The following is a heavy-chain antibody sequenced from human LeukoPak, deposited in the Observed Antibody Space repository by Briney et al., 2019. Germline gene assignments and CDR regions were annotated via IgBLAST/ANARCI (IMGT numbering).Heavy chain of an antibody. CDR1: GFTFSSYA. V-gene: IGHV3-23*01. Sequence: GGSLRLSCAASGFTFSSYAMSWVRQAPGKGLEWVSAISGSGGSTYYADSVKGRFTISRDNSKNTLYLQMNSLRAEDTAVYYCAKDRGSSGWPIYYYYYYGMDVWGQGTTVTVSS. CDR2: ISGSGGST. J-gene: IGHJ6*02. CDR3: AKDRGSSGWPIYYYYYYGMDV. D-gene: IGHD6-19*01.